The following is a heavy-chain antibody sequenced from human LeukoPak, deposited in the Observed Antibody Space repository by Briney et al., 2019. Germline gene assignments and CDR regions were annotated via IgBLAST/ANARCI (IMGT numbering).Heavy chain of an antibody. D-gene: IGHD2-15*01. CDR2: ISYSGST. CDR1: GGSISSYY. J-gene: IGHJ4*02. CDR3: ARDGFGGY. V-gene: IGHV4-59*01. Sequence: SETLSLTCTVSGGSISSYYWSWIRQPPGKGLEWIGYISYSGSTNYNPSLKSRATISVDTSKNQFSLKLTSVTAADTAVYYCARDGFGGYWGQGTLVTVSS.